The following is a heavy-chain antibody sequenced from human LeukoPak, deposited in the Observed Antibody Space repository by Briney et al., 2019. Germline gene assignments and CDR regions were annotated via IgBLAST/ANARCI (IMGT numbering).Heavy chain of an antibody. CDR2: VWNDGGNE. D-gene: IGHD1-26*01. CDR1: GFTFSSYV. V-gene: IGHV3-33*01. Sequence: GGSLRLSCEASGFTFSSYVMHWVRQAPGKGLEWVAVVWNDGGNEYYADSVKGRFTISRDNSKKMLYLQMNSLRAEDTAVYYCARGPTVAVVGPTSFQHWGQGTLVTVSS. CDR3: ARGPTVAVVGPTSFQH. J-gene: IGHJ1*01.